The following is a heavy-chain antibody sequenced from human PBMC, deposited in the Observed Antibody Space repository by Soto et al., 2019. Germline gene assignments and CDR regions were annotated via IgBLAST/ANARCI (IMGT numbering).Heavy chain of an antibody. V-gene: IGHV3-33*01. CDR2: IWYDGSNK. J-gene: IGHJ6*02. Sequence: QVQLVESGGSVVQPGRSLRLSCAASGFSFSSYGMHWVCQAPDKGVEWVAVIWYDGSNKYYADSVKGRFTISRDKSKNTLYLQMNSLRAADTAVYYCARDRIAYRXGHYYGMDVWGQGTTVTVSS. D-gene: IGHD4-4*01. CDR1: GFSFSSYG. CDR3: ARDRIAYRXGHYYGMDV.